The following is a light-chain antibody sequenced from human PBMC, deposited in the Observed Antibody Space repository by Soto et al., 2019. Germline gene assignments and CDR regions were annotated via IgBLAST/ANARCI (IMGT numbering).Light chain of an antibody. CDR3: SSYTSSSTRV. Sequence: QSALTQPASVSGSPGQSITISCTGTSSDVGGYNYISWYQQHPGKAPKFIIYDVRNRPSGVSNRFSGSRSGNTASLTISGLQAEDEADYYCSSYTSSSTRVFGGGTKLTVL. J-gene: IGLJ3*02. CDR2: DVR. CDR1: SSDVGGYNY. V-gene: IGLV2-14*01.